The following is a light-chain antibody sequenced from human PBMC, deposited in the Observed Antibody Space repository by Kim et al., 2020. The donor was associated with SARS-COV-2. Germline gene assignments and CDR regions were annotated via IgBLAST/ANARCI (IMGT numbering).Light chain of an antibody. CDR2: AAS. Sequence: ASVGDRVTITCRASQVIRNYLAWYQQKPGKAPKLLIYAASPLQSGVPSRFSGSGAGTDFTLTISSVQPEDFATYYSQLHNSDPLTFGGGTKVEIK. CDR1: QVIRNY. J-gene: IGKJ4*01. CDR3: QLHNSDPLT. V-gene: IGKV1-9*01.